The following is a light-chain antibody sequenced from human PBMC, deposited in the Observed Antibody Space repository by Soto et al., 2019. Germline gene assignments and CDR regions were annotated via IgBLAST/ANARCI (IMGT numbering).Light chain of an antibody. J-gene: IGLJ1*01. CDR2: EVN. V-gene: IGLV2-14*01. CDR3: SSYTSSNTLV. CDR1: SSDVGGYNY. Sequence: QSALAQPASVSGSPGQSITISCTGTSSDVGGYNYVSWFQQHPGKAPKLLIYEVNNRPSRISNRFSGSKSVNTASLTISGLQAEDEADYYCSSYTSSNTLVFGTGTKVTVL.